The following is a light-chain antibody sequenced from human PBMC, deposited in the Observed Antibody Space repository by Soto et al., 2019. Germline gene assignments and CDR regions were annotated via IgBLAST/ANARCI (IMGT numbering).Light chain of an antibody. Sequence: DIQMTQSPSTLSASVIDIVTITCLASQNIRSWLAWYQQKPGKAPKPLIYDASSLESGVPSRFSGSGSGTEFTLTISSLQPDDFATYYCQQYNSYSPCTFGQGTKVDIK. CDR3: QQYNSYSPCT. V-gene: IGKV1-5*01. CDR1: QNIRSW. CDR2: DAS. J-gene: IGKJ1*01.